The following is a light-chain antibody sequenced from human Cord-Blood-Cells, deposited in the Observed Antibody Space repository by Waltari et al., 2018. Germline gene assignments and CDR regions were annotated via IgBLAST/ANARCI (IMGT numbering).Light chain of an antibody. CDR3: QQLNSYPHS. V-gene: IGKV1-9*01. CDR2: AAS. J-gene: IGKJ2*03. CDR1: QGISSY. Sequence: DIQFTQSPSFLSASVGDRVTITCRASQGISSYLAWYQQKPGKAPKLLIYAASTLQSGVPSRFSGSGSGTEFTRTISSLRPEDFATYYCQQLNSYPHSFGQGTKLEIK.